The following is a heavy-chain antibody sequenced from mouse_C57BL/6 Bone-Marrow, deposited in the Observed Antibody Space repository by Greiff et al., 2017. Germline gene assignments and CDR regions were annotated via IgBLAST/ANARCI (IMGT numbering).Heavy chain of an antibody. D-gene: IGHD1-1*01. CDR2: IWSGGST. CDR3: ARNGGYYGSSYPYYAMDY. Sequence: QVQPQQSGPGLVQPSQSLSITCTVSGFSLTSYGVHWVRQSPGKGLEWLGVIWSGGSTDYNAAFISRLSISKDNSKSQVFFKMNSLQADDTAIYYCARNGGYYGSSYPYYAMDYWGQGTSVTVSS. J-gene: IGHJ4*01. V-gene: IGHV2-2*01. CDR1: GFSLTSYG.